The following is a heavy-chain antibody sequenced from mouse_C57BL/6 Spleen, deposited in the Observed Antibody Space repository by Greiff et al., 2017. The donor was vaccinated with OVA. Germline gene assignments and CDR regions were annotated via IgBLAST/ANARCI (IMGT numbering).Heavy chain of an antibody. Sequence: DVHLVESGGGLVKPGGSLKLSCAASGFTFSSYTMSWVRQTPEKRLEWVATISGGGGNTYYPDSVKGRFTISRDNAKNTLYLQMSSLRSEDTALYYCARHRIGYQYYFDYWGQGTTLTVSS. CDR1: GFTFSSYT. CDR3: ARHRIGYQYYFDY. D-gene: IGHD2-2*01. V-gene: IGHV5-9*01. J-gene: IGHJ2*01. CDR2: ISGGGGNT.